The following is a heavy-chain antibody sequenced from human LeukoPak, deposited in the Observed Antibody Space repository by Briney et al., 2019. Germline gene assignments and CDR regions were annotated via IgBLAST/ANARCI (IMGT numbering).Heavy chain of an antibody. V-gene: IGHV3-7*01. J-gene: IGHJ3*02. CDR2: IKQDGSEK. CDR3: ASDMVRGVFDAFDI. Sequence: GGSLRLSCAASGFTFSSYWMSWVRQAPGKGLEWVANIKQDGSEKYYVDSVKGRFTISRDNAKNSLYLQMNSLRAEDTAVYYCASDMVRGVFDAFDIWGQGTMVTVSS. CDR1: GFTFSSYW. D-gene: IGHD3-10*01.